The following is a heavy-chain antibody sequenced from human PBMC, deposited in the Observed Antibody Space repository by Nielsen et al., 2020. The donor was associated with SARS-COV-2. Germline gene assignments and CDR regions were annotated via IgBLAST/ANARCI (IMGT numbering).Heavy chain of an antibody. Sequence: SETLSLTCTVSGGSISSGSYYWSWIRQPPGKGLEWIGYIYYSGSTNYNPSLKSRVTISVDTSKNQFSLKLSSVTAADTAVYYCARYGMDVWGQGTTVTVSS. V-gene: IGHV4-61*01. CDR1: GGSISSGSYY. J-gene: IGHJ6*02. CDR3: ARYGMDV. CDR2: IYYSGST.